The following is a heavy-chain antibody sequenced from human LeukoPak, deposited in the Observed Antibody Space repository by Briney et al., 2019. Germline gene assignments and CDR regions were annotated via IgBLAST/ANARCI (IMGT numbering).Heavy chain of an antibody. V-gene: IGHV3-21*01. CDR2: ISSSSSYI. CDR3: ARDRGSIVGAPLDY. J-gene: IGHJ4*02. CDR1: GFTFSSYS. Sequence: GGSLRLSCAASGFTFSSYSMNWVRQAPGKGLEWVQSISSSSSYIYYADSVKGRFTISRDNAKNSLYLQMNSLRAEDTAVYYCARDRGSIVGAPLDYWGQGTLVTVSS. D-gene: IGHD1-26*01.